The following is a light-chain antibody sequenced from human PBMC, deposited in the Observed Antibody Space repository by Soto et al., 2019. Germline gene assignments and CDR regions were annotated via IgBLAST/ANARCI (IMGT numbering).Light chain of an antibody. CDR3: CLYEVTFYV. CDR2: DVS. Sequence: LTQPRSVSGSPGQSVTISCSGTSSDVGTYDFVSWYQQHPGKAPRLMVFDVSERPSGVPDRFSGSKSGNTTSLTISGLQAEDEAYYYCCLYEVTFYVFGNGTKVTV. J-gene: IGLJ1*01. V-gene: IGLV2-11*01. CDR1: SSDVGTYDF.